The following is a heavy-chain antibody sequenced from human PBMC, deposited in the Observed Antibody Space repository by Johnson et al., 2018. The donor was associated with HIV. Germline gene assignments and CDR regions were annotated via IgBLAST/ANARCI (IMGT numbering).Heavy chain of an antibody. CDR1: GFTFSNAW. CDR3: TTDGRIPVAHHDAFDV. Sequence: MLLVESGGGLVQPGGSLRLSCAASGFTFSNAWMSWVRQAPGRGLEWVGRIKSKTDGGTTDYAAPVKGRFTISRDDSKNTLYLQMNSLKTEDTAVYYCTTDGRIPVAHHDAFDVWGQGTMVNVSS. CDR2: IKSKTDGGTT. J-gene: IGHJ3*01. V-gene: IGHV3-15*01. D-gene: IGHD6-19*01.